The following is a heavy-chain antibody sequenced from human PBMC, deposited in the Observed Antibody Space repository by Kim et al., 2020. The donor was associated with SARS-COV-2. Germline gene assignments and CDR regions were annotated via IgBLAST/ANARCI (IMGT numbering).Heavy chain of an antibody. CDR2: IYHSGST. V-gene: IGHV4-38-2*02. CDR1: GYSISSGYY. D-gene: IGHD1-26*01. CDR3: AREVGFEASLDY. Sequence: SETLSLTCTVSGYSISSGYYWGWIRQPPGKGLEWIGSIYHSGSTYYNPSLKSRVTISVDTSKNQFSLKLSSVTAADTAVYYCAREVGFEASLDYWGQGTLVTVSS. J-gene: IGHJ4*02.